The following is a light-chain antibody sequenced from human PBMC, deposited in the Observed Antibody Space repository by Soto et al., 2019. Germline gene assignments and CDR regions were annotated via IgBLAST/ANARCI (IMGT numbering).Light chain of an antibody. V-gene: IGKV3-15*01. Sequence: EIVMTQSPATLSVSPGERATLSCRASQSTYTNLAWYRHKPGQAPRLLIYGASTRATAIPARFSGSGSGTEFTLTISSLQSEDFAVYYCQQYNKWPLTFGGGTKVEIK. J-gene: IGKJ4*01. CDR2: GAS. CDR1: QSTYTN. CDR3: QQYNKWPLT.